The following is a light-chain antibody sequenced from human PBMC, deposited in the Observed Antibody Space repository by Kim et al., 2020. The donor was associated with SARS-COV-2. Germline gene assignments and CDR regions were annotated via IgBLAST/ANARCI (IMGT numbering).Light chain of an antibody. CDR2: ATS. V-gene: IGKV1-39*01. Sequence: DIQMTQSPSSLSASVGDRVTLTCRASQSVSTYLNWYQQKPEKAPSLLIYATSILHIGVPSRFSGSGSGTDFTLTISSLQPEDFATYYCQQSYTTPHTVGQGTKLEI. CDR3: QQSYTTPHT. J-gene: IGKJ2*01. CDR1: QSVSTY.